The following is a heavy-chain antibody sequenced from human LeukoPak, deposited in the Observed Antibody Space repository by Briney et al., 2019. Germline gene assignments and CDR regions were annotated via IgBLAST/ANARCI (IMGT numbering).Heavy chain of an antibody. V-gene: IGHV4-4*07. J-gene: IGHJ4*02. CDR1: GGSISSYY. CDR2: IYATGST. CDR3: ARVGYSSGWYTLDY. Sequence: SETLSLTCTVSGGSISSYYWSWIRQPAGKGLEWIGRIYATGSTNYNPSLKSRVTMSVDTSKNQFSLNLNSVTAADTAVYYCARVGYSSGWYTLDYWGQGTLVPLSP. D-gene: IGHD6-19*01.